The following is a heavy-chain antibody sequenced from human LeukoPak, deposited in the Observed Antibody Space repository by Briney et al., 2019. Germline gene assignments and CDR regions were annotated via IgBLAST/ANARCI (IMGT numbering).Heavy chain of an antibody. D-gene: IGHD6-13*01. Sequence: PSETLSLTCAVYVGSFSGYFWSWVRQPPGKGLEWIGEINHRGSTNHNPSLKSRVTISVETSKNQFSLKVTSVTAADTAVYYCARRAGGLSPHPFDIWGQGTMVTVSS. V-gene: IGHV4-34*01. CDR2: INHRGST. CDR1: VGSFSGYF. J-gene: IGHJ3*02. CDR3: ARRAGGLSPHPFDI.